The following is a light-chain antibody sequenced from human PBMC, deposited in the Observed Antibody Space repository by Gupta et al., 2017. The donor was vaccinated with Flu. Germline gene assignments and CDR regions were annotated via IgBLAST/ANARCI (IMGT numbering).Light chain of an antibody. J-gene: IGLJ2*01. CDR2: EDS. CDR1: ALPYKY. V-gene: IGLV3-10*01. Sequence: PGNTARITCCSDALPYKYVSWYHQKSGQAPMLVIYEDSKRPSGISERFSGSSSGNTATLTVSGPQVEDEADYYCSSEASSGNPRFGGGTKLTVL. CDR3: SSEASSGNPR.